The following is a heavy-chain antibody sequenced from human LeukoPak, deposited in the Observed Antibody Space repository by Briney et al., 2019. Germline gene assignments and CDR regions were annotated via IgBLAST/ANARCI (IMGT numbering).Heavy chain of an antibody. Sequence: GGSLRLSCAASGFTVSSNYMSWVRQAPGKGLEWVSVIYSGGSTYYADSVKGRFTISRDNSKNTLYLQMNSLRAEDTAVYYCARDSPHCSSTSCYDEENWFDPWGQGTLVTVSS. J-gene: IGHJ5*02. D-gene: IGHD2-2*01. CDR1: GFTVSSNY. CDR2: IYSGGST. CDR3: ARDSPHCSSTSCYDEENWFDP. V-gene: IGHV3-66*01.